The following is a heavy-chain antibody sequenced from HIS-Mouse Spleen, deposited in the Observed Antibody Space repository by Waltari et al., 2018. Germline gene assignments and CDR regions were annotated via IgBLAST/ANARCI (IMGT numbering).Heavy chain of an antibody. CDR1: GFTFSSSG. CDR2: ISYDGSNK. J-gene: IGHJ4*02. V-gene: IGHV3-30*18. CDR3: AKDRGSPLYFDY. Sequence: QVQLVESGGGVVQPGRSLRLSCAASGFTFSSSGMHWVRQAPGKGLEWVAVISYDGSNKYYADSVKGRFTISRDNSKNTLYLQMNSLRAEDTAVYYCAKDRGSPLYFDYWGQGTLVTVSS. D-gene: IGHD1-26*01.